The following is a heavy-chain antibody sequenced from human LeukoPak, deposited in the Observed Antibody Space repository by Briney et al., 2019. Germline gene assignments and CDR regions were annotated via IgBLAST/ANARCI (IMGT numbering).Heavy chain of an antibody. J-gene: IGHJ4*02. CDR1: AFTFSRYG. D-gene: IGHD4-17*01. Sequence: PGGSLRLSCAASAFTFSRYGMGWVRQAPGEGLEWVSALSGSGLSTYYADSVKGRFTISRDNSKNTLYLQMNSLRAEDTAVYYCAKPWREDGDYWSFNYWGQGTLVTVSS. CDR2: LSGSGLST. CDR3: AKPWREDGDYWSFNY. V-gene: IGHV3-23*01.